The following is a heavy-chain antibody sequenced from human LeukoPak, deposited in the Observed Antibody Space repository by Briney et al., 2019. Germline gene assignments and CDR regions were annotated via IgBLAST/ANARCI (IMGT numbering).Heavy chain of an antibody. Sequence: GGSLRLSCAASGFTFSSYGMHWVRQAPGKGLEWVAVIWYDGSNKYYADSVKGRFTISRDNSKNTLYLQMNSLRAEDTAVYYCARSAGDCSGGSCYLYYYYGMDVWGQGTTVTVSS. J-gene: IGHJ6*02. CDR1: GFTFSSYG. V-gene: IGHV3-33*01. D-gene: IGHD2-15*01. CDR2: IWYDGSNK. CDR3: ARSAGDCSGGSCYLYYYYGMDV.